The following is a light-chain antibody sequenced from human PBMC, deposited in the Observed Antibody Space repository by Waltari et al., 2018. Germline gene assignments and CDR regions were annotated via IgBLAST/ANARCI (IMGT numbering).Light chain of an antibody. CDR2: EVS. Sequence: QSAPTQPPSASGSPGQSVTISCTGTSSDVGGYNYVSWFHQRPGKAPKVMIYEVSKRPSGVPDRFSGSKSGNTASLIVSGLQAEDEADYYCSSYAGSKFWVFGGGTKLTVL. J-gene: IGLJ3*02. CDR3: SSYAGSKFWV. V-gene: IGLV2-8*01. CDR1: SSDVGGYNY.